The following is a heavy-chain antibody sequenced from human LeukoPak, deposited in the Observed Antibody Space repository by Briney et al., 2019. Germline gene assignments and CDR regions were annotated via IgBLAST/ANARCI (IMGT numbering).Heavy chain of an antibody. CDR1: SASITSSPYY. V-gene: IGHV4-61*02. CDR3: ARAYGGSSSWYNYYYMDV. Sequence: SSETLSLTCTVSSASITSSPYYWSWIRQPAGKGLEWIGRTYTSGNTNYNPSLKSRVTISVDTSKNQFSLKLSSVTAADTAVYYCARAYGGSSSWYNYYYMDVWGKGTTVTVSS. D-gene: IGHD6-13*01. J-gene: IGHJ6*03. CDR2: TYTSGNT.